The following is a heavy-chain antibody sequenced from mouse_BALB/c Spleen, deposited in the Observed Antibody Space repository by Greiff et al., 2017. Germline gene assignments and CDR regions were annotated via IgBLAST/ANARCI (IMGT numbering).Heavy chain of an antibody. Sequence: EVQLQQSGPGLVKPSQSLSLTCSVTGYSITSGYYWNWIRQLPGNKLEWMGYISYDGSNNYNPSLKNRISITRDTSKNQFFLKLNSVTTEDTATYYCARDQGCPFAYWGQGTLVTVSA. CDR1: GYSITSGYY. D-gene: IGHD3-3*01. CDR3: ARDQGCPFAY. CDR2: ISYDGSN. J-gene: IGHJ3*01. V-gene: IGHV3-6*02.